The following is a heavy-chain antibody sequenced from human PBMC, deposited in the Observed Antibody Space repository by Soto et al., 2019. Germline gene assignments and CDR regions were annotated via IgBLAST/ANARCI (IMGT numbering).Heavy chain of an antibody. V-gene: IGHV2-5*02. D-gene: IGHD6-6*01. CDR2: IYWDDDK. CDR3: AHRESIAANRYYYYGMDV. CDR1: GFSLSTRGEG. J-gene: IGHJ6*02. Sequence: ITWKGSGPTLVKPTQTLTPTCTFAGFSLSTRGEGVGWIRQPPGKALEWLALIYWDDDKRYSPSLKSRLTITKDTSKNQVVLTMTNMDPVDTATYYCAHRESIAANRYYYYGMDVWGQGTTVTVSS.